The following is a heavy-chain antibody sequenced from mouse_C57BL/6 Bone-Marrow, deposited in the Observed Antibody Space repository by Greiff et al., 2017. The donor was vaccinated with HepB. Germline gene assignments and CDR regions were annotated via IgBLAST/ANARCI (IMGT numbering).Heavy chain of an antibody. CDR3: ARRRPDYYGSSLDD. CDR2: IHPNSGST. Sequence: QVQLQQPGAELVKPGASVKLSCKASGYTFTSYWMHWVKQRPGQGLEWIGMIHPNSGSTNYNEKFKSKATLTVDKSSSTAYMQLSSLTSEDSAVYYGARRRPDYYGSSLDDWGQGTTITVSS. J-gene: IGHJ2*01. D-gene: IGHD1-1*01. V-gene: IGHV1-64*01. CDR1: GYTFTSYW.